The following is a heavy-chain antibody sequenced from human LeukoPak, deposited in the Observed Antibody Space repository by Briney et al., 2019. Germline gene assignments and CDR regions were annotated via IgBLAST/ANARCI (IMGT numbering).Heavy chain of an antibody. J-gene: IGHJ4*02. CDR2: INPNSGGT. D-gene: IGHD5-18*01. CDR1: GYTFTGYY. Sequence: ASVKVSCKASGYTFTGYYMHWVRQAPGQGLEWVGWINPNSGGTNYAQKFQGRVTMTRDTSISTAYMELSRLRSDGTAVYYCASSRGYSYGLRFLFDYWGQGTLVTVSS. CDR3: ASSRGYSYGLRFLFDY. V-gene: IGHV1-2*02.